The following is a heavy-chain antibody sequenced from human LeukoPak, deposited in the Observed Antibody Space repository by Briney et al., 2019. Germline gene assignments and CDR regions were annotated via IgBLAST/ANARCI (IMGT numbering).Heavy chain of an antibody. D-gene: IGHD4-17*01. Sequence: GGSLRLSCTASGFTFSAYAMMWVRQAPGKGPEWVSAIRGGGGSAFYADPVKGRFTISRDNSKYTLFLQMNSLRAEDTAVYYCARDPNGDYIGAFDMWGPGTMVTVSS. V-gene: IGHV3-23*01. CDR3: ARDPNGDYIGAFDM. J-gene: IGHJ3*02. CDR2: IRGGGGSA. CDR1: GFTFSAYA.